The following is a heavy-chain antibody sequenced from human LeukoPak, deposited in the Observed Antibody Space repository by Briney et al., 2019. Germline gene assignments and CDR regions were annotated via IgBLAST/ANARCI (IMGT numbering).Heavy chain of an antibody. V-gene: IGHV3-49*04. D-gene: IGHD3-16*01. CDR3: TRKAYSDFWYGGGSEY. Sequence: PGGSLRLSCTAAGFTFGDYGMSWVRQAPGKGLEWVGFIRSKPYGGTTEYAASVKGRFTISRDVSKSIAYLQMNSLKTEDAALYYCTRKAYSDFWYGGGSEYWGQGTLVTVSS. CDR1: GFTFGDYG. J-gene: IGHJ4*02. CDR2: IRSKPYGGTT.